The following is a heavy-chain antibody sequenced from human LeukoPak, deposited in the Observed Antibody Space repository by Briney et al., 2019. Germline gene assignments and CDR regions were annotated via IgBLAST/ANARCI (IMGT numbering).Heavy chain of an antibody. V-gene: IGHV7-4-1*02. CDR1: GYTFISYA. J-gene: IGHJ4*02. CDR2: INTYTGNP. CDR3: ARGYSSSWYWGGTDY. D-gene: IGHD6-13*01. Sequence: ASVKVSCKASGYTFISYAMNWVRQAPGQGLEWMGWINTYTGNPTYAQGFTGRFVFSLDTSVSTAYLQISSLKAEDTAVYYCARGYSSSWYWGGTDYWGQGTLVTVSS.